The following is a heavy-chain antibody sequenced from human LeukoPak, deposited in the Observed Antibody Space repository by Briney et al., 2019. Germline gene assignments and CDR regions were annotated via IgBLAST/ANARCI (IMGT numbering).Heavy chain of an antibody. Sequence: GGSLRLSCAASAFTFSNYAMSWVRQAPGKGLEWVSAISGSGGSTYYADSVKGRFTISRDNSKSTLYLQMNSLRAEDTAVYYCATKVPGSSHFSSWGQGTLVTVSS. J-gene: IGHJ4*02. V-gene: IGHV3-23*01. CDR1: AFTFSNYA. D-gene: IGHD6-19*01. CDR3: ATKVPGSSHFSS. CDR2: ISGSGGST.